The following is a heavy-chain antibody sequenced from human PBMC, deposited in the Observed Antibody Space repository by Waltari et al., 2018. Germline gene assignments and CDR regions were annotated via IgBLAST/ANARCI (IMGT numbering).Heavy chain of an antibody. CDR1: GGSFSTYA. V-gene: IGHV1-69*05. D-gene: IGHD6-13*01. CDR3: ARGGLYGQQLLESAFEI. Sequence: QVQLVQSGAELKKPGSSVQVSCKASGGSFSTYAITWVRQAPGHGLEWMGGIMPMIGTANYAQKIQDRATMITDESMTTAYMELSSLTSEDTAVYYCARGGLYGQQLLESAFEIWGQGTKVTVSS. CDR2: IMPMIGTA. J-gene: IGHJ3*02.